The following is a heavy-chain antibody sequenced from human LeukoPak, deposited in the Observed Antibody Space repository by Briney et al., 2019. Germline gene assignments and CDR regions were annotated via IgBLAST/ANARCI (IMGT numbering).Heavy chain of an antibody. V-gene: IGHV4-59*01. J-gene: IGHJ4*02. CDR1: GGSIRPYY. Sequence: PSETLSLTCTVSGGSIRPYYGSWIRQPPGEGLEWIGHIYYSGSTNYNPSLKSRVTISLDRSEKQLSLKLTSVTAADTAVYYCARVFSGFDSWGQGTLVTVSS. CDR2: IYYSGST. CDR3: ARVFSGFDS. D-gene: IGHD2-21*01.